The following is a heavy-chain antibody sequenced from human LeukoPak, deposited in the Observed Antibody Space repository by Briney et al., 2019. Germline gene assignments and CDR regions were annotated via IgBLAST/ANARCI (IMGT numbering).Heavy chain of an antibody. J-gene: IGHJ3*02. Sequence: PSETLSLTCTVSGGSISSYYWSWIRQPPGKGLEWIGYICYSGSTNYNPSLKSRVTISVDKSKNQFSLKLSSVTAADTAVYYCARENDAFDIWGQGTMVTVSS. CDR2: ICYSGST. CDR1: GGSISSYY. CDR3: ARENDAFDI. V-gene: IGHV4-59*12.